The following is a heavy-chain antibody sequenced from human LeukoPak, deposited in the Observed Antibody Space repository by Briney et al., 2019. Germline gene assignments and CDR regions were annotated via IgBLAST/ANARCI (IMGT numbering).Heavy chain of an antibody. CDR3: AKGDSSSWYNFDY. V-gene: IGHV3-43*01. Sequence: TGGSLRLSCAASGFTFDDYTMHWVRQAPGKGLEWVSLISWDDDSTYYADSVKGRSTISRDNSKNSLYLQMNSLRTEDTALYYCAKGDSSSWYNFDYWGQGTLVTVSS. CDR1: GFTFDDYT. J-gene: IGHJ4*02. CDR2: ISWDDDST. D-gene: IGHD6-13*01.